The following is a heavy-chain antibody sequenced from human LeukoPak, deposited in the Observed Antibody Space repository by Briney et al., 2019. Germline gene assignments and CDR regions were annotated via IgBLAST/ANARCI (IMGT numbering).Heavy chain of an antibody. CDR3: VVDPRGDAFDF. CDR2: IYNSGST. CDR1: GGSISRNSYY. J-gene: IGHJ3*01. Sequence: SETLSLTCAVSGGSISRNSYYWTWIRHHPGMGLEWIGYIYNSGSTYYNPSLKSRVTISLDRSRNQFSLDLTSVTAADTAVYYCVVDPRGDAFDFWGQGTMATVSS. V-gene: IGHV4-31*11. D-gene: IGHD3-16*01.